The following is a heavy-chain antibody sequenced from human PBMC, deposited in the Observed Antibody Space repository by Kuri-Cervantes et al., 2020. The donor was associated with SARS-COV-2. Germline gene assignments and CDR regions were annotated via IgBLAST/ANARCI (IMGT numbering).Heavy chain of an antibody. V-gene: IGHV5-51*01. CDR1: GYSFTTYW. Sequence: GESLKISCKGSGYSFTTYWIAWVRQMPGKGLEWMGIIYPGDSDIRYSPSFQGQVTISADKSISTAYLQWSSLKASDTAMYYCARRIAVAGTSGARFDYWGQGTLVTVSS. CDR3: ARRIAVAGTSGARFDY. CDR2: IYPGDSDI. J-gene: IGHJ4*02. D-gene: IGHD6-19*01.